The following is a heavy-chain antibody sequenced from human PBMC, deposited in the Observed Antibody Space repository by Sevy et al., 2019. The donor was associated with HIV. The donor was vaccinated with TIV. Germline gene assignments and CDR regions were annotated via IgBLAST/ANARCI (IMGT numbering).Heavy chain of an antibody. CDR3: AKTYADTTMDLYYYDS. V-gene: IGHV3-30*18. D-gene: IGHD5-18*01. CDR2: ISGDGSNT. CDR1: GLTFSTYG. J-gene: IGHJ4*02. Sequence: GSLRLYCAASGLTFSTYGMHWVRQAPGKGLEWVALISGDGSNTYYAGSVTGRFTISRDNSKNTLYLQMNSLRADDTAMYYCAKTYADTTMDLYYYDSWGQGTLVTVSS.